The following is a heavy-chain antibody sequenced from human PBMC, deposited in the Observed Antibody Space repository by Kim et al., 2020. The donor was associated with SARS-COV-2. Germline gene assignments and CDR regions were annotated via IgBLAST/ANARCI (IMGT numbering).Heavy chain of an antibody. Sequence: YAISMKGRVTSTRDNARAWLNMQLNSLGAEETAVYYCARVLASGWSYFDYWGQGTLVTVSS. J-gene: IGHJ4*02. CDR3: ARVLASGWSYFDY. D-gene: IGHD6-19*01. V-gene: IGHV3-21*01.